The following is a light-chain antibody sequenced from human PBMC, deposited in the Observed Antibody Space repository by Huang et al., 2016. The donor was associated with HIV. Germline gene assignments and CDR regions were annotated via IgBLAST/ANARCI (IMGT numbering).Light chain of an antibody. CDR3: QRYGSSPPYT. Sequence: EVVLTQSPDTLSLSPGERATLSCRASQSLGSSSLAWYQHQPGQAPRLLIYATSARPTGIPDRFSGRGSWTDFSLTVTRLEPEDFAVYYCQRYGSSPPYTFGQGTKLEI. CDR1: QSLGSSS. CDR2: ATS. J-gene: IGKJ2*01. V-gene: IGKV3-20*01.